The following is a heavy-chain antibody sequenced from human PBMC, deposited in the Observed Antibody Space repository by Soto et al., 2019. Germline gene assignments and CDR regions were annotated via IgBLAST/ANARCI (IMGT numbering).Heavy chain of an antibody. CDR3: ARRGSGSYYDY. CDR1: GFTFSSYA. Sequence: EVQLLESGGGLVQPGGSLRLSCAASGFTFSSYAMRWVRQAPVKGLEWVSAISGSGGSTYYADSGKGRFTISRDNPKNTLYLQMNSLRAEDTAVYYCARRGSGSYYDYWGQGTLVTVSS. CDR2: ISGSGGST. V-gene: IGHV3-23*01. J-gene: IGHJ4*02. D-gene: IGHD1-26*01.